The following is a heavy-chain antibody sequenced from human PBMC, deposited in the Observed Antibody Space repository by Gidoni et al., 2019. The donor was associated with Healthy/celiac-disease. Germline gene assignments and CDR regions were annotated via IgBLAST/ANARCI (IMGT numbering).Heavy chain of an antibody. CDR1: GFTFSSYG. CDR2: ISYDGSNK. D-gene: IGHD3-10*01. V-gene: IGHV3-30*18. Sequence: QVQLVESGGGVVQPGRSLRLSCAASGFTFSSYGMHWVRQAPGKGLEWVAVISYDGSNKYYADAVKGRFTISRDNSKNTLYLQMNSLRAEDTAVYYCAKERGSRGHRVYDYGMDVWGQGTTVTVSS. J-gene: IGHJ6*02. CDR3: AKERGSRGHRVYDYGMDV.